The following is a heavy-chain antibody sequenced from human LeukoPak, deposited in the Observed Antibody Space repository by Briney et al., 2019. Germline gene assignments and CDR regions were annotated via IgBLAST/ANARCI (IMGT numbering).Heavy chain of an antibody. V-gene: IGHV3-53*05. CDR1: EFPVSSNY. Sequence: GGSLRLSCAASEFPVSSNYMSWVRQAPGKGLEWVSVIHSDGSSYYADSVKGRFTISRDNAKNSLYLQMNSLRAEDTALYYCAKISVGADWGQGTLVTVSS. CDR3: AKISVGAD. J-gene: IGHJ4*02. CDR2: IHSDGSS. D-gene: IGHD3-3*01.